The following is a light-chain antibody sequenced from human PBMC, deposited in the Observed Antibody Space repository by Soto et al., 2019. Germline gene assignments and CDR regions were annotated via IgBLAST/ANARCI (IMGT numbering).Light chain of an antibody. V-gene: IGKV1-5*03. CDR1: QSISNW. J-gene: IGKJ4*01. CDR2: RVS. Sequence: DIQMTQSPSTLSASVGDRVTITCRASQSISNWLAWYQQKPGKAPKVLIYRVSNLESGVPSRFSGSGSGTEFPLTISSLQPDDFATYHCQQFTYFPLTFGGGTKVEIK. CDR3: QQFTYFPLT.